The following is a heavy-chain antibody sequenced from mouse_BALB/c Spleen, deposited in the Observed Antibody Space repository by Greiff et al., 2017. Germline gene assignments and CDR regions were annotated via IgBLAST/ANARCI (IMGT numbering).Heavy chain of an antibody. CDR3: ARPSGAMDY. Sequence: EVQLVESGGGLVQPGGSLKLSCAASGFTFSSYGMSWVRQTPDKRLEWVATISSGGSYTYYPDSVKGRFTISRDNAKNTLYLQMSSLKSEDTAMYYCARPSGAMDYWGQGTSVTVSS. CDR2: ISSGGSYT. V-gene: IGHV5-6*01. J-gene: IGHJ4*01. CDR1: GFTFSSYG.